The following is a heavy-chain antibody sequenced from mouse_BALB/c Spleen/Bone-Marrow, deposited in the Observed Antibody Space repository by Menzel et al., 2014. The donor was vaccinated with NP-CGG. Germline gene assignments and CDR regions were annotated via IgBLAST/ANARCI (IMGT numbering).Heavy chain of an antibody. Sequence: EVQRVESGPSLVKPSQTLSLTCSVTGDSIXSGYWNWIRKFPGNKLEYMWYISYSGSTYYNPSLKSRISITRDTSKNQYYLQLNSVTTEDTATYYCATYDGYCFDYWGQGTTLTVSS. D-gene: IGHD2-3*01. V-gene: IGHV3-8*02. CDR2: ISYSGST. J-gene: IGHJ2*01. CDR1: GDSIXSGY. CDR3: ATYDGYCFDY.